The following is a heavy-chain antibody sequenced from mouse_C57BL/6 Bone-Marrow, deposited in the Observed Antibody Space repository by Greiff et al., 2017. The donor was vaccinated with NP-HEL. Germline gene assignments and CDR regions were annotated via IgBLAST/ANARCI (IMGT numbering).Heavy chain of an antibody. CDR2: IDPSDSYP. J-gene: IGHJ2*01. CDR3: AREGYWGYSPFDD. D-gene: IGHD2-3*01. V-gene: IGHV1-69*01. CDR1: GYTFTSYW. Sequence: QVQLQQPGAELVMPGASVKLSCKASGYTFTSYWMHWVKQRPGQGLEWIGEIDPSDSYPKYNQKFKGKSTLTVDQSSSTAYMQLSSLTSDDSAFDYCAREGYWGYSPFDDWCQGTTLTVSS.